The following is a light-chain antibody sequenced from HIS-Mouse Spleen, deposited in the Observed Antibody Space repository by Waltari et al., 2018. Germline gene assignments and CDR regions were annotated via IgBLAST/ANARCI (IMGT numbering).Light chain of an antibody. V-gene: IGLV2-23*01. CDR3: CSYAGSSTWV. CDR2: EGS. CDR1: SRDVGSYNL. J-gene: IGLJ3*02. Sequence: SALTQPAPVPGSPGQSTTISCTGTSRDVGSYNLVSCDQQHPAKAPKLMIYEGSKRPSGVSNRFSGSKSGNTASLPIAGLQAEDEADYYCCSYAGSSTWVFGGGTKLTVL.